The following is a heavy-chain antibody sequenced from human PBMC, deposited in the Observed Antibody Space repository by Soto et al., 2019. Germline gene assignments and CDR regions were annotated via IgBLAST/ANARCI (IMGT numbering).Heavy chain of an antibody. D-gene: IGHD3-3*01. CDR3: ARGNDFWRRHLDP. Sequence: SETLSLTCTVSGGSISSYYWSWIRQPPGKGLEWIGYIYYSGSTNYNPSLKSRVTISVDASKNQFSLNLSSVTAADTGVYYCARGNDFWRRHLDPWGQGTLVTVSS. J-gene: IGHJ5*02. CDR2: IYYSGST. V-gene: IGHV4-59*01. CDR1: GGSISSYY.